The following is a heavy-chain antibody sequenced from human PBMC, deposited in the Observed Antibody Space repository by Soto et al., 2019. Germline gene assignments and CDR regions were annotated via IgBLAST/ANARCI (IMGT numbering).Heavy chain of an antibody. Sequence: PGGSLRLSCAASGFTVSSNYMSWVRQAPGKGLEWVSVIYSAGSTYFADSVKGRFTISRDNSKNTLYLQMNSLRAEDTAVYYCARDNWNSGYYYGMDVWGQGTTVTVSS. CDR3: ARDNWNSGYYYGMDV. CDR2: IYSAGST. CDR1: GFTVSSNY. J-gene: IGHJ6*02. D-gene: IGHD1-7*01. V-gene: IGHV3-53*01.